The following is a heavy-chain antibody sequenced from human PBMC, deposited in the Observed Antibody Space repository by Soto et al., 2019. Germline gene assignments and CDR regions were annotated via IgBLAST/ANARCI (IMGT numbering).Heavy chain of an antibody. Sequence: ASVKVSCKTSGYTFTDYYMHWVRQAPGQGLEWMGWINPNGGGTIYAQKFQGLVTMTRDTSVSTVYMELSRLTSDDTAVYYCARHHGTTTSENWFDPWGQGTLVTVSS. J-gene: IGHJ5*02. CDR3: ARHHGTTTSENWFDP. CDR1: GYTFTDYY. CDR2: INPNGGGT. V-gene: IGHV1-2*04. D-gene: IGHD3-3*01.